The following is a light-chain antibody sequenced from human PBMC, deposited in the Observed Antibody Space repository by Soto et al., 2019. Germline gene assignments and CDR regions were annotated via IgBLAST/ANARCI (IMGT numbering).Light chain of an antibody. CDR2: DVS. Sequence: EIVLTQSPATLSLSPGERAPLSCRASKFVTNNVAWDQQKPGQAPRLLISDVSNRASGIPARFVGSGSGTDFTLTITGLQPEDFAVYFCQQRDDLYTFGQGTKLQI. CDR3: QQRDDLYT. CDR1: KFVTNN. V-gene: IGKV3-11*01. J-gene: IGKJ2*01.